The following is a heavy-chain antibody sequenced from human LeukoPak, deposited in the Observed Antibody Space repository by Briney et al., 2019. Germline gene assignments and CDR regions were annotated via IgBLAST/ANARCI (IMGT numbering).Heavy chain of an antibody. V-gene: IGHV4-39*01. J-gene: IGHJ6*02. Sequence: PSETLSLTCTVSGGSISSSSYYWGWIRQPPGKGLEWIGSIYYSGSTYYNPSLKSRVTISVDTSKNQFSLKLSSVTAADTAVYYCARILSLLLWFGEESASYYGMDVWGQGTTVTVSS. CDR3: ARILSLLLWFGEESASYYGMDV. CDR2: IYYSGST. CDR1: GGSISSSSYY. D-gene: IGHD3-10*01.